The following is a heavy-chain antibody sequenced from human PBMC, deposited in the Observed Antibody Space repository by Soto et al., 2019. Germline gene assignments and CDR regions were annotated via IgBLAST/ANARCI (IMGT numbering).Heavy chain of an antibody. J-gene: IGHJ5*02. V-gene: IGHV2-5*01. CDR3: ARLDRYTMVRGVPRWFDP. CDR2: IYWNDDK. D-gene: IGHD3-10*01. CDR1: GFSLSTSGVG. Sequence: SVPTLVNPTQTLTLTCTFSGFSLSTSGVGVGWIRQPPGKALEWLALIYWNDDKRYSPSLKSRLTITKDTSKNQVVLTMTNMDPVDTATYYCARLDRYTMVRGVPRWFDPWGQGTLVTVSS.